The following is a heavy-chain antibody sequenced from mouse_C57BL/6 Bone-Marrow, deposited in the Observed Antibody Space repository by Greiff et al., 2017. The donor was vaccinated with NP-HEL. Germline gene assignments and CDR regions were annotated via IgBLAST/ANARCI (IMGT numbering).Heavy chain of an antibody. J-gene: IGHJ3*01. CDR3: ARRYSSYSSWFAY. D-gene: IGHD1-3*01. Sequence: VQLQQSGAELVKPGASVTLSCKASGYTFTSYWMHWVKQRPGQGLEWIGMIHPKSGGTDYNEKFKGKATLTVDKSSSTAYMQLRSLTSEDSAVYYCARRYSSYSSWFAYWGQGTLVTVSA. CDR2: IHPKSGGT. CDR1: GYTFTSYW. V-gene: IGHV1-64*01.